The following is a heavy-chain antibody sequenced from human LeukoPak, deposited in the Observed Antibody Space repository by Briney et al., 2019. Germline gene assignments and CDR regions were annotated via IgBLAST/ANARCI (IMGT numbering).Heavy chain of an antibody. CDR2: IYYIGST. J-gene: IGHJ6*03. CDR1: GGSISSYY. V-gene: IGHV4-59*08. CDR3: ASGLKYASSGLDYYYMDV. D-gene: IGHD3-22*01. Sequence: PSETLSLTCTVSGGSISSYYWSWIRQPPGKGLEWIGYIYYIGSTNYNPSLKSRVTISVDTSKNQCSLKLSSVTAADTAVYYCASGLKYASSGLDYYYMDVWGKGTTVTVSS.